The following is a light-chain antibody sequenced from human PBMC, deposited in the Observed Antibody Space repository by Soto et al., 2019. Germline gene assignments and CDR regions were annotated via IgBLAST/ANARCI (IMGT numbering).Light chain of an antibody. CDR3: QQYNNWPPLFT. V-gene: IGKV3-15*01. J-gene: IGKJ3*01. Sequence: EIVMTQSPATLSVSPGERATLSCRASQRVSSNLAWYQQKPGQAPRLLIYGASTRATGIPARFSGSGSGTEFTRTISSLQSEDFAVYYCQQYNNWPPLFTVGPGTKVDIK. CDR1: QRVSSN. CDR2: GAS.